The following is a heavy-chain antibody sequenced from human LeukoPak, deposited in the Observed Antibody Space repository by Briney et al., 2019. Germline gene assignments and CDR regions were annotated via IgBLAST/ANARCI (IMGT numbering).Heavy chain of an antibody. CDR3: ARYYDFWSSYSSYYYMDV. V-gene: IGHV3-21*01. CDR2: ISSSSNYI. J-gene: IGHJ6*03. Sequence: GGSLRLSCAASGFTFSSYSMNWVRQAPGKGLEWVSSISSSSNYIYYADLVKGRVTISRDNAKNSLYLQMNSLRAEDTAVYYCARYYDFWSSYSSYYYMDVWGKGTTVTVSS. D-gene: IGHD3-3*01. CDR1: GFTFSSYS.